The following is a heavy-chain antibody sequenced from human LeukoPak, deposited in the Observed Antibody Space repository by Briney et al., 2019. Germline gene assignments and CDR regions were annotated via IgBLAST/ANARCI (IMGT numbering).Heavy chain of an antibody. J-gene: IGHJ1*01. Sequence: SVKVSCKASGGVFTTYAVSWVRQAPGQGLEWMGSIIPFLGTTNYAQKFQGRVTITADESTSTAYMELSSLRSEDTAVYYCARGRYIVVVPAAKAAAAGTSYFQHWGQGTLVTVSS. CDR1: GGVFTTYA. CDR3: ARGRYIVVVPAAKAAAAGTSYFQH. D-gene: IGHD2-2*01. V-gene: IGHV1-69*11. CDR2: IIPFLGTT.